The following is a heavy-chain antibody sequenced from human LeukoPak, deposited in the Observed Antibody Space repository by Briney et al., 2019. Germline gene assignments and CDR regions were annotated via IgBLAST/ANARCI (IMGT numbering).Heavy chain of an antibody. CDR1: GYTFTSYD. V-gene: IGHV1-8*03. CDR2: MNPNSGNT. Sequence: ASVKVSCKASGYTFTSYDINWVRLATGQGLEWMGWMNPNSGNTGYAQKFQGRVTITRNTSISTAYMELSSLRSEDTAVYYCARVSLWSGTAGPWGQGTLVTVSS. CDR3: ARVSLWSGTAGP. J-gene: IGHJ5*02. D-gene: IGHD3-3*01.